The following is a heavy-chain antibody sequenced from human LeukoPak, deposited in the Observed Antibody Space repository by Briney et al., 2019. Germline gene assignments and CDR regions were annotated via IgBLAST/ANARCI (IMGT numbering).Heavy chain of an antibody. CDR1: GGSTISSSYY. CDR3: ARVPYNWNYGWFDP. D-gene: IGHD1-7*01. V-gene: IGHV4-39*01. CDR2: IYYSGST. Sequence: SETLSLTCTVSGGSTISSSYYWGWIRQPPGKGLEWIGSIYYSGSTYYNPSLKSRVTISVDTSKNQFSLKLSSVTAADTAVYYCARVPYNWNYGWFDPWGQGTLVTVSS. J-gene: IGHJ5*02.